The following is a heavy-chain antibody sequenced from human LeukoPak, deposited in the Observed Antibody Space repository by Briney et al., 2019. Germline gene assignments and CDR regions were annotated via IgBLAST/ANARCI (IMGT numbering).Heavy chain of an antibody. D-gene: IGHD3-22*01. CDR1: GYTFTGYY. J-gene: IGHJ4*02. CDR2: INPNSGGT. CDR3: ARVRDYYDSSGYNDY. Sequence: ASVKVSCKASGYTFTGYYMHWVRQAPGQGLEWMGWINPNSGGTNYAQKFQGRVTMTRDTSISTAYMELRSLRSDDTAVYYCARVRDYYDSSGYNDYWGQGTLVTVSS. V-gene: IGHV1-2*02.